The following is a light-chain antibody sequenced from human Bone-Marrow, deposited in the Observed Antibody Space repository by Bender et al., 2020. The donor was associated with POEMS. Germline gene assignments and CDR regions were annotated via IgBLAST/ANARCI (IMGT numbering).Light chain of an antibody. CDR3: AVWDDSLNGWV. CDR2: SSH. Sequence: QSVLTQPPSASGTPGQRVTISCSGGSSNIGAHAVNWYQHLPGTAPKLLIYSSHRRPSEVPDRFSGSRSGTSASLAISGLQSGDEADYYCAVWDDSLNGWVVGGGTKLTVL. CDR1: SSNIGAHA. J-gene: IGLJ3*02. V-gene: IGLV1-44*01.